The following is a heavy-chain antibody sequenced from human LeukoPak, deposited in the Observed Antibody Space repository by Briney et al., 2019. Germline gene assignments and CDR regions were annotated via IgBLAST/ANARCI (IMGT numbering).Heavy chain of an antibody. D-gene: IGHD1-26*01. Sequence: GGSLRLSCAASGFTFSDHYMDWVRQAPGKGLEWVGGTRNKANSYTTAYAASVKGRFTISRDDSKNSLYLQMNSLKTEDTAVYYCARDRGGSYYDYWGQGTLVTVSS. CDR1: GFTFSDHY. V-gene: IGHV3-72*01. CDR3: ARDRGGSYYDY. J-gene: IGHJ4*02. CDR2: TRNKANSYTT.